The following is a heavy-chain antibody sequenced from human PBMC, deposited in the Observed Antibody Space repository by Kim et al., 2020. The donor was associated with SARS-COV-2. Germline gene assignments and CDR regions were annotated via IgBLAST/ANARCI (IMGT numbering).Heavy chain of an antibody. CDR3: ARATRGRLGDYYGMDV. Sequence: SLKSRVTISVDTSKNQFSLKLSSVTAADTAVYYCARATRGRLGDYYGMDVWGQGTTVTVSS. D-gene: IGHD2-2*01. J-gene: IGHJ6*02. V-gene: IGHV4-31*02.